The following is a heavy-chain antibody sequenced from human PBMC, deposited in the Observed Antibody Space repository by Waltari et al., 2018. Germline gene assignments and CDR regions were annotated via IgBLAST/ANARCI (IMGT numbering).Heavy chain of an antibody. Sequence: QVQLQESGPGLVKPSETLSLTCTASGVSISRYNWRWSRQPPGKGLEWIGYIYYSGSTNYNPSLKSRVTISVDTSKNQFSLKLSSVTAADTAVYYCAGGSGPWGYWGQGTLVTVSS. CDR2: IYYSGST. J-gene: IGHJ4*02. D-gene: IGHD3-16*01. V-gene: IGHV4-59*01. CDR3: AGGSGPWGY. CDR1: GVSISRYN.